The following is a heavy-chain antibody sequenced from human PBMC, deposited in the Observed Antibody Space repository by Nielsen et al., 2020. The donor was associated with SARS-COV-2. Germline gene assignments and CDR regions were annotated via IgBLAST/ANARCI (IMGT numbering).Heavy chain of an antibody. D-gene: IGHD3-10*01. Sequence: GGSLRLSCAVTASSNYMSWVRQAPGKGLEWVSIIYSGGSTYYADSVKGRFTISRDNSKNILYLQMNNLRAEDTAVYYCVKDGAYYGVRGVVHFGYGGRGNLVTVSS. J-gene: IGHJ4*02. CDR1: TASSNY. V-gene: IGHV3-66*01. CDR3: VKDGAYYGVRGVVHFGY. CDR2: IYSGGST.